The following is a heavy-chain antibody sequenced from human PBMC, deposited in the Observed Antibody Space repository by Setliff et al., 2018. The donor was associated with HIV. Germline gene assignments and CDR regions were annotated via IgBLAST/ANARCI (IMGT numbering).Heavy chain of an antibody. CDR1: GGTFSSYA. CDR3: ARAGMGPYYYYYYMDV. V-gene: IGHV1-69*13. J-gene: IGHJ6*03. D-gene: IGHD1-26*01. Sequence: SVKVSCKASGGTFSSYAISWVRQAPGQGLEWMGGIIPIFGTANYAQKFQGRVTITADESTSTAYMELSSLRSEDTAVYYCARAGMGPYYYYYYMDVWGKGTTVTVSS. CDR2: IIPIFGTA.